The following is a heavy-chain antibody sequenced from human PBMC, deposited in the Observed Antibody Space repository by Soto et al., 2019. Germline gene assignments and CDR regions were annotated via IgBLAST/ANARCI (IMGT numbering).Heavy chain of an antibody. J-gene: IGHJ6*02. V-gene: IGHV5-10-1*01. CDR1: GYSFTSYW. Sequence: GESLKISCKDSGYSFTSYWISWVRQMPGKGLEWMGRIDPSDSYTNYSPSFQGHVTISADKSISTAYLQWSSLKASDTAMYYCARLRGDYDYYYYGMDVWGQGTTVTVSS. D-gene: IGHD4-17*01. CDR2: IDPSDSYT. CDR3: ARLRGDYDYYYYGMDV.